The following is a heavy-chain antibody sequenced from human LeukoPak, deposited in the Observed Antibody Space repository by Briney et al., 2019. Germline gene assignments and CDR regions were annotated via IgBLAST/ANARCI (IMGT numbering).Heavy chain of an antibody. CDR3: AYSGSYGHLGY. Sequence: SETLSLACTVSGGSVSSGSYYWSWIRQPPGKGLEWIGYIYYSGSTYYNPSLKSRVTISVDTSKNQFSLRLSSVTAADTALYYCAYSGSYGHLGYWGQGIPVTVSS. D-gene: IGHD1-26*01. J-gene: IGHJ4*02. V-gene: IGHV4-61*01. CDR2: IYYSGST. CDR1: GGSVSSGSYY.